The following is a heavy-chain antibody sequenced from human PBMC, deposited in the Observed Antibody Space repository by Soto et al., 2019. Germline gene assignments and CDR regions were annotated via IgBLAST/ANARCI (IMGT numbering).Heavy chain of an antibody. J-gene: IGHJ4*02. CDR1: GGSISSSNW. D-gene: IGHD2-15*01. CDR2: IYYSGTT. CDR3: ARDQGYCDGGSCYVFGS. V-gene: IGHV4-4*02. Sequence: SETLSLTCSVSGGSISSSNWWSWVRQPPGKGLEWIGEIYYSGTTKYNPSLKSRVTISVDKSKSQFSLKLYSVTAADTAVYYCARDQGYCDGGSCYVFGSWGQGTLVTVSS.